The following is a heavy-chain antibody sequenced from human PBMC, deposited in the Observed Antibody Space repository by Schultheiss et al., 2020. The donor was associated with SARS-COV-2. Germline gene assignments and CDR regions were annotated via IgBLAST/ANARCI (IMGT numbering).Heavy chain of an antibody. J-gene: IGHJ6*02. CDR2: IIPIFGTA. D-gene: IGHD3-3*01. CDR1: GYTFTGYY. CDR3: ASAVSSLEWLDHYGMDV. V-gene: IGHV1-69*06. Sequence: SVKVSCKASGYTFTGYYMHWVRQAPGQGLEWMGGIIPIFGTANYAQKFQGRVTITADKSTSTAYMELSSLRSEDTAVYYCASAVSSLEWLDHYGMDVWGQGTTVTVSS.